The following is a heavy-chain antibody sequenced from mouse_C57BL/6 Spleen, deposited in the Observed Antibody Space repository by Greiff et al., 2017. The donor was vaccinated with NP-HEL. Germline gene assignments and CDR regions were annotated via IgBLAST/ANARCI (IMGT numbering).Heavy chain of an antibody. V-gene: IGHV1-5*01. D-gene: IGHD1-1*01. J-gene: IGHJ2*01. CDR3: TRKYYYGSRGFDY. CDR1: GYTFTSYW. Sequence: VQLQQSGTVLARPGASVKMSCKTSGYTFTSYWMHWVKQRPGQGLEWIGAIYPGNSDTSYNQKFKGKAKLTAVTSASTAYMELSSLTNEDSAVYYCTRKYYYGSRGFDYWGQGTTLTVSS. CDR2: IYPGNSDT.